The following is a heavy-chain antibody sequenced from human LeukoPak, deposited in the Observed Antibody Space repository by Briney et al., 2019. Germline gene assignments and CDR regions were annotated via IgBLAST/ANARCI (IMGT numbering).Heavy chain of an antibody. CDR1: GFTFSSYS. Sequence: GGSLRLSRAASGFTFSSYSMNWVRQAPGKGLEWVSYISSSSSTIYYADSVKGRFTISGDNAKNSLYLQMNSLRAEDTTVYYCARVGYSSEYYYYMDVWGKGTTVTVSS. D-gene: IGHD6-19*01. CDR3: ARVGYSSEYYYYMDV. CDR2: ISSSSSTI. V-gene: IGHV3-48*01. J-gene: IGHJ6*03.